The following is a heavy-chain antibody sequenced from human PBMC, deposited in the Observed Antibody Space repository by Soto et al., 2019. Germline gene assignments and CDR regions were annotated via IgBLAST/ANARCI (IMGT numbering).Heavy chain of an antibody. CDR3: AKVANVGVVVEYFDH. Sequence: GGSLRLSCGSSGFNFANYAMGWVRQAPGKGLEWVSGISSTGRRTYYADSVRGRFSISRDNSKNTVDLQINSLRAEDTAVYYCAKVANVGVVVEYFDHWGQGSLVTVSS. D-gene: IGHD3-3*01. J-gene: IGHJ4*02. V-gene: IGHV3-23*01. CDR1: GFNFANYA. CDR2: ISSTGRRT.